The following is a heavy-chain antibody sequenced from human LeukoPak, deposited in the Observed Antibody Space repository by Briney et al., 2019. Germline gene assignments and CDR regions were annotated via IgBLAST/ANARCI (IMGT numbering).Heavy chain of an antibody. CDR3: ARGQEWELLYHAAPDY. J-gene: IGHJ4*02. V-gene: IGHV3-30*04. D-gene: IGHD1-26*01. Sequence: GGSLRLSCAASRFTFSSYAMHWVRQAPGKGLEWVAVISYDGSNKYYADSVKGRFTISRDNSKNTLYLQMNSLRAEDTAVYYCARGQEWELLYHAAPDYWGQGTLVTVSS. CDR1: RFTFSSYA. CDR2: ISYDGSNK.